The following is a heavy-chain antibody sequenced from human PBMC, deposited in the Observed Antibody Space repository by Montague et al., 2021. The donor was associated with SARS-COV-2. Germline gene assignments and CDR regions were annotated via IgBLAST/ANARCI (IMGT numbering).Heavy chain of an antibody. CDR3: ARGGGCSGGSCYSEWDPYYYYGMDV. CDR2: INHSGST. Sequence: SETLSLTCAVYGGSFSGYHWSWIRQPPGKGLEWIGEINHSGSTNYNPSLKSRVTISVDTSKNQFSLKLSSVTAADTAVYYCARGGGCSGGSCYSEWDPYYYYGMDVWGQGTTVTVSS. V-gene: IGHV4-34*01. J-gene: IGHJ6*02. D-gene: IGHD2-15*01. CDR1: GGSFSGYH.